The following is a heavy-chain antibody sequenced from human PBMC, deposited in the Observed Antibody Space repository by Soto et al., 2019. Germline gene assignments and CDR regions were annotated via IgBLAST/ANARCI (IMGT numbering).Heavy chain of an antibody. V-gene: IGHV3-74*01. J-gene: IGHJ1*01. CDR2: INSDGSST. D-gene: IGHD6-13*01. CDR3: ARVGGSSWH. CDR1: GFTFTSYA. Sequence: HPGGSLRLSCAASGFTFTSYAMRWVRQAPGKGLVWVSRINSDGSSTSYADSVKGRFTISRDNAKNMLYLQMNSLRVEDTAVYYCARVGGSSWHFGQGTPVTVSS.